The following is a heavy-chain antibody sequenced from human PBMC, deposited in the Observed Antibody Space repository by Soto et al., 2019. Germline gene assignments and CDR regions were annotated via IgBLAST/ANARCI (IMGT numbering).Heavy chain of an antibody. V-gene: IGHV1-8*01. CDR1: GYTFTSYD. J-gene: IGHJ5*02. CDR3: ASGKIVVVAAATYNWFDP. D-gene: IGHD2-2*01. CDR2: MNPNSGNT. Sequence: QVQLVQSGAEVKKPGASVKVSCKASGYTFTSYDINWVRQATGQGLEWMGWMNPNSGNTGYAQKFQGRVTMTRNTSISTAYMELSSLRSEDTAVYYCASGKIVVVAAATYNWFDPWGQGTLVTVSS.